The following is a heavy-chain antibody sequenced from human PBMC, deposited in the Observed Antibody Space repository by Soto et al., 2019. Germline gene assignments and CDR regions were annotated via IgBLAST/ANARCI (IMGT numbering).Heavy chain of an antibody. Sequence: EVKVVESGGGLVQPGGSLRLSCAASGFTFTTYWMHWVRQVLGKGLVWVSRIKGDGSSLSYADSVKGRFTISRDNVENTVYLQMGSLRADDTAVYYCARGLKNYYGVDVWGQGTTVTVSS. CDR3: ARGLKNYYGVDV. J-gene: IGHJ6*02. CDR2: IKGDGSSL. CDR1: GFTFTTYW. V-gene: IGHV3-74*01.